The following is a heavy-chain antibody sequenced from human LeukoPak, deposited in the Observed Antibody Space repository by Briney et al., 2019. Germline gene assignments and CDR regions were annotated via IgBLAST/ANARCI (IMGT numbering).Heavy chain of an antibody. J-gene: IGHJ4*02. D-gene: IGHD4-23*01. V-gene: IGHV5-51*01. CDR3: ARLGSVRRFDYFDY. Sequence: GESLKISCKGSGYSFSYSWIAWVRQMSGKGLEWMGIIYPGDSDTRYSPSFQGQVTISADKSISTAYLQWSSLKASDTAMYYCARLGSVRRFDYFDYWGQGTLVTVSS. CDR1: GYSFSYSW. CDR2: IYPGDSDT.